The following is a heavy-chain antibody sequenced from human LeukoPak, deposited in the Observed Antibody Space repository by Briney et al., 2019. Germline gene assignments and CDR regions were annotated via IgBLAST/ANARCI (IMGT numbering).Heavy chain of an antibody. CDR3: ARDKGTTCIDN. CDR1: GITFSTSV. J-gene: IGHJ4*02. V-gene: IGHV3-33*01. D-gene: IGHD4-17*01. CDR2: IWSDGSNK. Sequence: GGSLRLSCAASGITFSTSVMHWVRQAPGKGLEGVAFIWSDGSNKYHADSVKGRFTISRDNSKGTLYLQMNSLRAEDTAVYYCARDKGTTCIDNWGQGALVTVSS.